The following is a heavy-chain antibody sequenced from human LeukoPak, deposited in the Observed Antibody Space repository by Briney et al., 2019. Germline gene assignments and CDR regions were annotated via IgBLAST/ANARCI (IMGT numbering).Heavy chain of an antibody. CDR1: GGSISSDY. D-gene: IGHD3-10*01. V-gene: IGHV4-59*08. CDR2: IYYSGST. J-gene: IGHJ1*01. Sequence: SETLSLTCTVSGGSISSDYWSWIRQPPGKGLEWIGHIYYSGSTNYNPSLKSRVTISVDTSKNQFSLKLNSVTAADTAVHYCARQTGYFRYWGQGTLVAVSS. CDR3: ARQTGYFRY.